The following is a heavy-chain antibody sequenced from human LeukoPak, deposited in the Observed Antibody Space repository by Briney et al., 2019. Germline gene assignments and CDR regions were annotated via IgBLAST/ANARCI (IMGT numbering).Heavy chain of an antibody. CDR3: AKDWGSSSLWYFDY. CDR1: GFTFSSYG. D-gene: IGHD6-6*01. V-gene: IGHV3-30*02. Sequence: PGGSLRLSCAASGFTFSSYGMHWVRQAPGKGLEWVAFIRYDGSNKYYADSVKGRFTISRDNSKNTLYLQMNSLRAEDTAVYYCAKDWGSSSLWYFDYWGQGTVVIVSS. CDR2: IRYDGSNK. J-gene: IGHJ4*02.